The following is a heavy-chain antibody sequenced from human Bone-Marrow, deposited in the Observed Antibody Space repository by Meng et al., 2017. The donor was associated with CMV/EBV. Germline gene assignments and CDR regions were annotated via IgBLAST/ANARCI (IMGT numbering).Heavy chain of an antibody. V-gene: IGHV3-66*03. CDR2: IYTNGGT. J-gene: IGHJ4*02. CDR3: VRDLWL. D-gene: IGHD5-12*01. Sequence: GGSLRLSCAASGFTVSSNYMSWVRQAPGKGLEWVSVIYTNGGTDYGDSVKGRFTISRDKSKNTLYLQMSSLRVEDTAVYYCVRDLWLWGQGTLVTVSS. CDR1: GFTVSSNY.